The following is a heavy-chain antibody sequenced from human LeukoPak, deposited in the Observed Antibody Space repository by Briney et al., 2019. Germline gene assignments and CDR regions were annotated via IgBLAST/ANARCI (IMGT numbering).Heavy chain of an antibody. CDR1: GYTFTNYG. CDR3: ARDKALAGEFDH. Sequence: GASVKVSCKASGYTFTNYGISWVRQAPGQGLEWMGWISVYSGTTNYAQNLQGRVTMTTDTSTSTAYMELRSLRSDDMAVFYCARDKALAGEFDHWGQGTLVTVSS. V-gene: IGHV1-18*03. J-gene: IGHJ4*02. CDR2: ISVYSGTT. D-gene: IGHD6-19*01.